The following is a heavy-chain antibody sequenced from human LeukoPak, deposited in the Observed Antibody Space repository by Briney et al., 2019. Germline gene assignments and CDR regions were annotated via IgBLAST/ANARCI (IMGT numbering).Heavy chain of an antibody. CDR3: AKGIAAAGTGGINWFDP. D-gene: IGHD6-13*01. J-gene: IGHJ5*02. CDR2: IRYDGSNK. CDR1: GFTFSSYG. V-gene: IGHV3-30*02. Sequence: PGGSLRLSCAASGFTFSSYGMHWVRQAPGKGLEWVAFIRYDGSNKYYADSVKGRFTISRDNSKNTLHLQMNSLRAEDTAVYYCAKGIAAAGTGGINWFDPWGQGTLVTVSS.